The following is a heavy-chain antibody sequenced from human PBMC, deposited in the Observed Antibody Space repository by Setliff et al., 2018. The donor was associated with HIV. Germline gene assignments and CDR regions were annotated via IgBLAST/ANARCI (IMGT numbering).Heavy chain of an antibody. Sequence: GASVKVSCKASGYTFTSYDINWVRQAPGKGLEWMGGFDPEDGETIYAQRFQGRVTMTEDTSTDTAYMELSSLRSEDTAVYYCATVGPTIWGTFDIWGQGTMVTVSS. CDR3: ATVGPTIWGTFDI. J-gene: IGHJ3*02. D-gene: IGHD3-16*01. V-gene: IGHV1-24*01. CDR2: FDPEDGET. CDR1: GYTFTSYD.